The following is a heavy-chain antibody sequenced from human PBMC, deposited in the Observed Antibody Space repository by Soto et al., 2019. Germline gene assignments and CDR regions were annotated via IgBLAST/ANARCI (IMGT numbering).Heavy chain of an antibody. Sequence: QVQLQESGPGLVKPSGTLSLTCAVSGDSISSSKWWSWVRQPPGKGLEGIGEIYHSGSTNYTPSLKRRVIIAVDKSKNQFSLKRSSVTDADTAVYYCARGERQQQRDYWGQGTLVTVSS. CDR2: IYHSGST. V-gene: IGHV4-4*02. CDR3: ARGERQQQRDY. D-gene: IGHD6-13*01. J-gene: IGHJ4*02. CDR1: GDSISSSKW.